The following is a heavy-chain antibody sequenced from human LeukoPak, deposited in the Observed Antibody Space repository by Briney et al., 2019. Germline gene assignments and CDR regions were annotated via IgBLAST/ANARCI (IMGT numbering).Heavy chain of an antibody. V-gene: IGHV1-2*02. CDR1: GYTFTGYY. J-gene: IGHJ5*02. Sequence: ASVKVSCKASGYTFTGYYMHWVRQAPGQGLEWMGWINPNSGGTNYAQKFQGRVTMTRDTSISTAYMELSSVTAADTAVYYCARDLRGKHDPWGQGTLVTVSS. D-gene: IGHD3-10*01. CDR3: ARDLRGKHDP. CDR2: INPNSGGT.